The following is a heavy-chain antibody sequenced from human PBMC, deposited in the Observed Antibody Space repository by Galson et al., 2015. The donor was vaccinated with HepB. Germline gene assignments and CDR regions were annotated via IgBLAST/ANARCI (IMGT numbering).Heavy chain of an antibody. J-gene: IGHJ3*02. D-gene: IGHD2-2*02. CDR1: GGTFSSYA. Sequence: SVKVSCKASGGTFSSYAISWVRQAPGQGLEWMGGIIPIFGTANYAQKFQGGVTITADESTSTAYMELSSLRSEDTAVYYCASYCSSTSCYTGEGAFDIWGQGTMVTVSS. CDR2: IIPIFGTA. CDR3: ASYCSSTSCYTGEGAFDI. V-gene: IGHV1-69*13.